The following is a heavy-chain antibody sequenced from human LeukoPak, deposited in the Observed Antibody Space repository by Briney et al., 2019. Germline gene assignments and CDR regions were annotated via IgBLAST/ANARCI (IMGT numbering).Heavy chain of an antibody. Sequence: PGGSLRLSCAASGFTFSSYDMHWVRQATGKGLEWVSAIGTAGDTYYPGSVKGRFTISRENAKNSLYLQMNSLRAGDTAVYYCARAALPRYSSGWYSGVRYYFDYWGQGTLVTVSS. CDR2: IGTAGDT. D-gene: IGHD6-19*01. J-gene: IGHJ4*02. V-gene: IGHV3-13*01. CDR3: ARAALPRYSSGWYSGVRYYFDY. CDR1: GFTFSSYD.